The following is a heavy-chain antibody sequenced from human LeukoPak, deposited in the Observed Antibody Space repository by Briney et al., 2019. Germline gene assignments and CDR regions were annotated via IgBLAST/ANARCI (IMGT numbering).Heavy chain of an antibody. Sequence: PSETLSLTCTVSGGSISSGSYYWSWIRQPAGKGLEWIGRIYTSGSTNYNPSLKSRVTISVDTSKNQFSLKLSSVTAADTAVYYCARDLGTGEQTDAFDIWGQGTMVTVSS. CDR1: GGSISSGSYY. J-gene: IGHJ3*02. D-gene: IGHD3-10*01. V-gene: IGHV4-61*02. CDR2: IYTSGST. CDR3: ARDLGTGEQTDAFDI.